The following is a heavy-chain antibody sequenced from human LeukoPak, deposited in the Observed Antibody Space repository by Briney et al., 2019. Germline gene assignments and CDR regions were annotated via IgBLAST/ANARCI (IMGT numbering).Heavy chain of an antibody. V-gene: IGHV4-39*07. D-gene: IGHD3-22*01. CDR1: GGSISSSSYY. J-gene: IGHJ4*02. CDR3: ARDNGSSGYY. CDR2: IYYSGST. Sequence: SETLSLTCTVSGGSISSSSYYWGWIRQPPGKGLEWIGSIYYSGSTYYNPSLKSRVTISVDTSKNQFSLKLSSVTAADTAVYYCARDNGSSGYYWGQGTLVTVSS.